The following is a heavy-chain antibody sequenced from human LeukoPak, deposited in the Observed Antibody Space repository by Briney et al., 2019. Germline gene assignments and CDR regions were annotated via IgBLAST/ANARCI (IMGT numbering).Heavy chain of an antibody. CDR1: GFTFSSHW. Sequence: GGSLRLSCAASGFTFSSHWMSWVRQAPGKGLEWVANIKKDGSEKYYVDAVKGRFTISRDNAKTSLYLQMNSLRAEDTAVYYCATERRDGYNFNFDYWGQGTLVTVSS. J-gene: IGHJ4*02. D-gene: IGHD5-24*01. CDR3: ATERRDGYNFNFDY. CDR2: IKKDGSEK. V-gene: IGHV3-7*01.